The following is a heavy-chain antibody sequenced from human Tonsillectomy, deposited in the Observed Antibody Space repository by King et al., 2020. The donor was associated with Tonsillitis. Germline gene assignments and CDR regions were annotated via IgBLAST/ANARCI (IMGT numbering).Heavy chain of an antibody. CDR2: IYPGDSDT. Sequence: QLVQSGAEVKKPGESLRISCKGSGYSFTSSWSGWVRQMPGKGLEWMGIIYPGDSDTRYSPSFQGQVTISADKSISTAYLQWSTLKASDTAIYYCARLEAGAGPRYWYFDLWGRGTLVTVSS. V-gene: IGHV5-51*03. CDR1: GYSFTSSW. J-gene: IGHJ2*01. CDR3: ARLEAGAGPRYWYFDL. D-gene: IGHD6-13*01.